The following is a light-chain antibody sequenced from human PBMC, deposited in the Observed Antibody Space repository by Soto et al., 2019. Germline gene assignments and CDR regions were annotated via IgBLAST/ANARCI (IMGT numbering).Light chain of an antibody. CDR2: DAS. Sequence: ETVMTQSPSTLSVSPGEGATLSCRSSQTINNNLAWYQQKPGQAPRLLIYDASNRATGIPARFSGSGSGTEFTLTISSLQSEDFAVYYCQQYNNWPPVTFGGGTKVDIK. V-gene: IGKV3-15*01. CDR1: QTINNN. J-gene: IGKJ4*01. CDR3: QQYNNWPPVT.